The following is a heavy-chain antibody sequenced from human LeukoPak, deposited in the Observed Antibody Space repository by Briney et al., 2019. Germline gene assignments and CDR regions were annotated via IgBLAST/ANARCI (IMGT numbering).Heavy chain of an antibody. CDR2: ISSSGSTI. D-gene: IGHD6-19*01. J-gene: IGHJ4*02. V-gene: IGHV3-48*04. Sequence: QSGGSLRLSCAASGFTFSGSAMHWVRQASGKGLEWVSYISSSGSTIYYADSVKGRFTISRDNAKNSLYLQMNSLRAEDTAVYYCARTSVSGWYPGDDFDYWGQGTLVTVSS. CDR1: GFTFSGSA. CDR3: ARTSVSGWYPGDDFDY.